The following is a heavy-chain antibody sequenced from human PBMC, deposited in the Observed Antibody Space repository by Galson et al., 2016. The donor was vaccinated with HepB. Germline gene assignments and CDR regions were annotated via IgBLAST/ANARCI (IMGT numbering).Heavy chain of an antibody. V-gene: IGHV1-69*06. CDR2: IIVMFATA. CDR1: GGTFNTYA. D-gene: IGHD3-22*01. CDR3: ARGTYYYDSSGFEY. Sequence: SVKVSCKASGGTFNTYAISWVRQAPGQGLEWVGGIIVMFATAKYAQTFQGRVTITADTSTSTTYMELSSLRSEDTAVYYCARGTYYYDSSGFEYWGQGTLVTVSS. J-gene: IGHJ4*02.